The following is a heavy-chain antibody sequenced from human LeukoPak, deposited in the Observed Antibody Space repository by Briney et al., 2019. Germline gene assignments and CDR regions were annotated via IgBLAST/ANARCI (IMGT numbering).Heavy chain of an antibody. CDR1: GGSISSYY. Sequence: SETLFLTCTVSGGSISSYYWSWIRQPAGKGLEWIGRIYTSGSTNYNASLKSRVSMSVDTSKNQCSLKLSSVTAADTAVFYCARENSGSYREFDYWGQGTLVTVSS. V-gene: IGHV4-4*07. CDR2: IYTSGST. J-gene: IGHJ4*02. D-gene: IGHD1-26*01. CDR3: ARENSGSYREFDY.